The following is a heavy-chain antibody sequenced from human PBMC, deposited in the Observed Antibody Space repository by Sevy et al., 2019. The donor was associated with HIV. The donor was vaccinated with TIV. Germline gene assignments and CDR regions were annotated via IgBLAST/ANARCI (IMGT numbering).Heavy chain of an antibody. V-gene: IGHV4-34*01. J-gene: IGHJ2*01. CDR1: IGSFSGYH. D-gene: IGHD3-16*01. CDR3: VRGGEGVMPSPLLGLEPWTTYWYFDL. Sequence: SETLSLTCAVYIGSFSGYHWTWIRQSPGKGLEWIGQIDHSGGTNYNPSLKSRVTISVDTSKNQFSLKLRSVTAADTAVYYCVRGGEGVMPSPLLGLEPWTTYWYFDLWGRGTLVTVSS. CDR2: IDHSGGT.